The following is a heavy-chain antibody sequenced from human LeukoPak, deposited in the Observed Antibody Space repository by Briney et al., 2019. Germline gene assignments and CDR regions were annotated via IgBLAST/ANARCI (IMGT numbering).Heavy chain of an antibody. CDR1: GGSISSGSYY. D-gene: IGHD6-13*01. J-gene: IGHJ1*01. CDR2: IYTSGST. CDR3: ARGSYSSSWYSLYFQH. Sequence: SQTLSLTCTVSGGSISSGSYYWSWIRQPARKGLEWIGRIYTSGSTNYNPSLKSRVTISVDTSKNQFSLKLSSVTAADTAVYYCARGSYSSSWYSLYFQHWGQGTLVTVSS. V-gene: IGHV4-61*02.